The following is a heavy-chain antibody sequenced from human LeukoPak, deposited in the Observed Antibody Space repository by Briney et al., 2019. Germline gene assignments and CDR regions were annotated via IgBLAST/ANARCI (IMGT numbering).Heavy chain of an antibody. V-gene: IGHV4-30-2*01. CDR1: GGSISSVGYY. CDR3: ASSYYDILTGPPGWFDP. J-gene: IGHJ5*02. CDR2: IYHSGST. Sequence: SETLSLTCTVSGGSISSVGYYWSWIRQPPGKGLEWIGYIYHSGSTYYNPSLKSRVTISVDRSKNQFSLKLSSVTAADTAVYYCASSYYDILTGPPGWFDPWGQGTLVTDSS. D-gene: IGHD3-9*01.